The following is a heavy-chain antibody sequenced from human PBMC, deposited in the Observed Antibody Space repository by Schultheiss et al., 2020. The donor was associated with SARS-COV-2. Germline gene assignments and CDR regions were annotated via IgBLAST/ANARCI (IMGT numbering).Heavy chain of an antibody. CDR1: GGSISSGDYY. Sequence: SQTLSLTCTVSGGSISSGDYYWSWIRQPPGKGLEWIGEINHSGSTYYNPSLKSRVTISVDTSKNQFSLKLSSVTAADTAVYYCARLVVTTWDYWGQGTLVTVSS. V-gene: IGHV4-30-4*01. CDR2: INHSGST. J-gene: IGHJ4*02. D-gene: IGHD2-21*02. CDR3: ARLVVTTWDY.